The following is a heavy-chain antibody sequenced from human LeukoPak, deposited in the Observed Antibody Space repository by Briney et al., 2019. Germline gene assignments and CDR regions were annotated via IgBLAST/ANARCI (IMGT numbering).Heavy chain of an antibody. CDR1: VYTFTSYY. V-gene: IGHV1-46*01. CDR3: ARSPVRLGELSTPFDH. D-gene: IGHD3-16*02. CDR2: INPSGGST. J-gene: IGHJ4*02. Sequence: ASVKVSCKASVYTFTSYYMHWVRQVPGQALEWLEIINPSGGSTSYAQKFQGRVTMSRDMSTSTVYMELSSLRSEDTAVYYCARSPVRLGELSTPFDHWGQGTLVTVSS.